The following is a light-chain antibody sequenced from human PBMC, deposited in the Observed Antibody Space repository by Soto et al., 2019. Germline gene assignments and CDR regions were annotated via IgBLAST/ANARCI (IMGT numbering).Light chain of an antibody. CDR1: QGISNY. CDR2: DAS. CDR3: QQYDNLPRT. J-gene: IGKJ1*01. Sequence: DVQMTQSPSSLSASVGDRVTITCRASQGISNYLNWYQQKPGKAPKLLIYDASNLETGVPSRFSGSGSGTDFTFTISSLQPEDIATYYCQQYDNLPRTFGQGTKVEIK. V-gene: IGKV1-33*01.